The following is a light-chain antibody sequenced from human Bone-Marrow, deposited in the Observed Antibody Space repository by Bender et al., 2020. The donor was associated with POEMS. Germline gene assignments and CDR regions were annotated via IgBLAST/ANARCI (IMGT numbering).Light chain of an antibody. CDR2: QDN. CDR3: QAWGSRTEV. J-gene: IGLJ3*02. Sequence: YEMTQPPSVSVSPGQTASITCSGEKLGDKAASWYQQKPGQSPVLVIYQDNKRRSGIPERFSGSNSGNTATLTISGTQAMDEADYYCQAWGSRTEVFGGGTKLTVL. V-gene: IGLV3-1*01. CDR1: KLGDKA.